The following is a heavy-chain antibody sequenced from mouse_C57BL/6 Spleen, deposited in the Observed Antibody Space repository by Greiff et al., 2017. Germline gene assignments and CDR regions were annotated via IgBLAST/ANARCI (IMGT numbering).Heavy chain of an antibody. D-gene: IGHD3-2*02. V-gene: IGHV1-69*01. CDR3: ARWTQLRPFDY. Sequence: VQLQQPGAELVMPGASVKLSCKASGYTFTSYWMHWVKQRPGQGLEWIGEIDPSDSYTNYNQKFKGKSTLTVDKSSSTAYMQLSSLTSEDSAVYYCARWTQLRPFDYWGQGTTLTVSS. J-gene: IGHJ2*01. CDR1: GYTFTSYW. CDR2: IDPSDSYT.